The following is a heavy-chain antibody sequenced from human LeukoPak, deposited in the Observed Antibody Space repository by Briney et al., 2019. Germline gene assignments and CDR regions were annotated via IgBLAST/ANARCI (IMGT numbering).Heavy chain of an antibody. CDR3: VTGFTTMAVDYFDY. J-gene: IGHJ4*02. D-gene: IGHD5-18*01. Sequence: GASVKVSFKVSGKTLSDLSIHWLRQPPGKGLEWLGGSDPEDGERIYAQMFQGRVTMTEDTSIDTAYMELSRLRSEDTAVYYCVTGFTTMAVDYFDYWGQGTLVSVSP. CDR2: SDPEDGER. V-gene: IGHV1-24*01. CDR1: GKTLSDLS.